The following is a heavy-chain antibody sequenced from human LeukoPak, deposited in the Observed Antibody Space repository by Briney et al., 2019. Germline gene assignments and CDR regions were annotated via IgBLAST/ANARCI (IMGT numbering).Heavy chain of an antibody. V-gene: IGHV3-74*01. CDR1: GFTLRNYW. CDR2: ISGDGSVT. D-gene: IGHD6-6*01. J-gene: IGHJ4*01. CDR3: ARYSSSSGGASYYLDY. Sequence: GGSLRLSCTASGFTLRNYWMHWVRQVPGKRLVWVSRISGDGSVTNYADSVQGRFTISRDNAKNILYRQINRRRSEDTAVYYCARYSSSSGGASYYLDYWGHGTLVTVSS.